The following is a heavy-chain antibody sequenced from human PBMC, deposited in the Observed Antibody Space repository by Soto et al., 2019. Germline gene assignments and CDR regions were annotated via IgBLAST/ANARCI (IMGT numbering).Heavy chain of an antibody. Sequence: SETLSLTCAVYGGSFSGYYWSWIRQPPGKGLEWIGEINHSGSTNYNPSLKSRVTISVDTSKNQFSLKLSSVTAADTAVYYCARGTVLRYFDWFHKPYYYYYMDVWGKGTTVTVSS. CDR2: INHSGST. V-gene: IGHV4-34*01. J-gene: IGHJ6*03. CDR3: ARGTVLRYFDWFHKPYYYYYMDV. CDR1: GGSFSGYY. D-gene: IGHD3-9*01.